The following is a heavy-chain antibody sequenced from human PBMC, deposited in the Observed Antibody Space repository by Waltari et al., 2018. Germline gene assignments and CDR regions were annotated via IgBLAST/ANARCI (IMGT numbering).Heavy chain of an antibody. Sequence: WGGLVKPGGSLRLSCEASGFSFSTYAMSWVRQTPGKALEWLASIGSGGSYIYYADSMRGRFVISRDDATNSLYLHIHSLRAEDTAMYYCAREGQQLARYLDSWGQGTLVTVSS. J-gene: IGHJ4*02. CDR3: AREGQQLARYLDS. CDR1: GFSFSTYA. CDR2: IGSGGSYI. V-gene: IGHV3-21*01. D-gene: IGHD6-13*01.